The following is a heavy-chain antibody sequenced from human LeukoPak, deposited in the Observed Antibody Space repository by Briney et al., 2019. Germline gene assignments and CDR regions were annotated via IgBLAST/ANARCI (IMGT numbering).Heavy chain of an antibody. Sequence: GGSLRLSCAASGFTFIGYGMSWVRQAPGKGLEWVSSISRSGGRTSYADSVQGRFTISRDNSKNTLYLELNSLRAEDAAVYFCALAVIGSGWTLDYWGQGTLVTVS. CDR3: ALAVIGSGWTLDY. CDR2: ISRSGGRT. J-gene: IGHJ4*02. V-gene: IGHV3-23*01. D-gene: IGHD6-19*01. CDR1: GFTFIGYG.